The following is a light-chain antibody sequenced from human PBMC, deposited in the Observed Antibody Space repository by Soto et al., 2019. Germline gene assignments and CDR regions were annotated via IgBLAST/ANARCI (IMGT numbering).Light chain of an antibody. J-gene: IGLJ1*01. CDR1: MRDVGAYNL. CDR3: YSYAGDYVYV. Sequence: QSALTQPASVSGSAGQSITISCSGTMRDVGAYNLVSWYQQHPGTAPKLIIYGGTKRPSGVSDRFSGSKSGNTASLTISGLQAEDEADYNCYSYAGDYVYVFGTGTKVTVL. V-gene: IGLV2-23*01. CDR2: GGT.